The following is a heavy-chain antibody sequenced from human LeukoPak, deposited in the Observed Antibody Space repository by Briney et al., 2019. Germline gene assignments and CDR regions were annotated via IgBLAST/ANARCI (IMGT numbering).Heavy chain of an antibody. CDR3: AKAVGSGYSYGTFDY. Sequence: GRSLRLSCAASGFTFDDCAMHWVRQAPGKGLEWVSGISWNSGSIGYADSVKGRFTISRDNAKNSLYLQMNSLRAEDMALYYCAKAVGSGYSYGTFDYWGQGTLVTVSS. D-gene: IGHD5-18*01. V-gene: IGHV3-9*03. CDR2: ISWNSGSI. CDR1: GFTFDDCA. J-gene: IGHJ4*02.